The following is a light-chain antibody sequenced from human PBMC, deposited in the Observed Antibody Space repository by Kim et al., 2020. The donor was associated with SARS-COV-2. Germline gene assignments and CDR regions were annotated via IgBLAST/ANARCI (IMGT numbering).Light chain of an antibody. CDR1: QDISNH. V-gene: IGKV1-9*01. J-gene: IGKJ1*01. Sequence: ASLGDRVTIACRASQDISNHLDWYQQKPGKAPELLIYAASTLKPGVPSRFSGSGSGTEFTLTISSLQPEDFATYSCQQLNTFPRTFGQGTKVDIK. CDR2: AAS. CDR3: QQLNTFPRT.